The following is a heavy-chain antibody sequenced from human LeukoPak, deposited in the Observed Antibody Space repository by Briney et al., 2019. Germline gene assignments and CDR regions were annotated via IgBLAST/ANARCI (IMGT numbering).Heavy chain of an antibody. J-gene: IGHJ4*02. CDR1: GYTFTGYY. V-gene: IGHV1-2*02. CDR3: ARGGHDILTGYYFPLDY. Sequence: ASVKVSCKASGYTFTGYYLHWVRLAPGQGLEWMGWINANSGGTDYPQKFQGRVTMTRDTSINTAYMELSSLRSEDTAVYYCARGGHDILTGYYFPLDYWGQGTLVTVSS. CDR2: INANSGGT. D-gene: IGHD3-9*01.